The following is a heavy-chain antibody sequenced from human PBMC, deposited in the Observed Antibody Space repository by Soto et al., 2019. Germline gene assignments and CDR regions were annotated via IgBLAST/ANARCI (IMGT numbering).Heavy chain of an antibody. D-gene: IGHD1-1*01. CDR1: GASISGFY. CDR2: IYATGTT. CDR3: VRDGTKTLRDWFDP. J-gene: IGHJ5*02. Sequence: SETLSLTCTVSGASISGFYWSWIRKSAGKGLEWIGRIYATGTTDYNPSLKSRVMMSVDTSKKQFSLKLRSVTAADTAVHYCVRDGTKTLRDWFDPWGQGISVTVSS. V-gene: IGHV4-4*07.